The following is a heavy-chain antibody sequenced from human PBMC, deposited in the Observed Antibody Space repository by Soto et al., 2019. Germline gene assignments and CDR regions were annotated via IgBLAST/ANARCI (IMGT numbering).Heavy chain of an antibody. D-gene: IGHD5-18*01. CDR3: AYVGVYSTGHYSFDF. CDR1: GSAFTSNG. V-gene: IGHV1-18*04. Sequence: ASVKVSCKVSGSAFTSNGSGWVQQAPGQGLEWVGWISTYNENMDTAPQLQGRLPMTTDTSTKTAYMELTNLKLDDTALYYCAYVGVYSTGHYSFDFWAQGTSVTVSS. J-gene: IGHJ4*02. CDR2: ISTYNENM.